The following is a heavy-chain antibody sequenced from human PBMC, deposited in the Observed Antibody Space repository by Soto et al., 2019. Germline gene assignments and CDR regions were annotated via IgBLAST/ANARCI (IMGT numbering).Heavy chain of an antibody. CDR2: MYYSGST. J-gene: IGHJ6*03. CDR1: GGSISGHY. D-gene: IGHD3-16*01. V-gene: IGHV4-59*08. Sequence: QVQLQESGPGLVKPSETLSLSCSVSGGSISGHYWSWVRQTPGKGLEWIGYMYYSGSTNYNPSLTSRVTIAVGTSKSHFSLRLTSVTASDTAVYYCARGPYYDMIWNYYYMDVWGKGTTVTVSS. CDR3: ARGPYYDMIWNYYYMDV.